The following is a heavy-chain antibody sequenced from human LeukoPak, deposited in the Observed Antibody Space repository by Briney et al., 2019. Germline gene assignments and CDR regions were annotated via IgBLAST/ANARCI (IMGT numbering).Heavy chain of an antibody. D-gene: IGHD6-13*01. CDR3: ARVAEAAAFDS. CDR2: ISSNSRYI. CDR1: GFTFSTFA. V-gene: IGHV3-21*06. J-gene: IGHJ4*02. Sequence: GGSLRLSCAASGFTFSTFAMIWVRQPPGKGLEWVSSISSNSRYIYYADSMRGRFTISRDNAKNSLYLQMNSLKPEDTAVYYCARVAEAAAFDSWGQGTPVTVSS.